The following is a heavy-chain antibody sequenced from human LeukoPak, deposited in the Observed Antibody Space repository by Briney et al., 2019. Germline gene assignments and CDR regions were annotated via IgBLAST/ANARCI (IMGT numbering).Heavy chain of an antibody. V-gene: IGHV3-49*04. J-gene: IGHJ6*03. Sequence: PGGSLRLSCTASGFTFGDYAMSWVRQAPGKGLEWVGFIRSKAYGGTTEYAASVKGRFTISRDDSKSIAYLQMNSLKTEDTAVYYCTRANWTPPRDYYYYMDVWGKGTTVTVSS. CDR2: IRSKAYGGTT. CDR1: GFTFGDYA. D-gene: IGHD1-1*01. CDR3: TRANWTPPRDYYYYMDV.